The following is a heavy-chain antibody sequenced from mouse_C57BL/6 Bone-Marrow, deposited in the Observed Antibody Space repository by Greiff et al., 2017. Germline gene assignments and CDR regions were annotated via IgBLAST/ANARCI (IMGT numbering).Heavy chain of an antibody. Sequence: VKVVESGPELVKPGASVKLSCKASGYTFTSYDINWVKQRPGQGLEWIGWIYPRAGSTNYNEKFKGKATLTVDTSSSTAYMELHSLTSEDSAVYFCARLEFDGSSGDWYFDVWGTGTTVTVSS. D-gene: IGHD1-1*01. J-gene: IGHJ1*03. CDR3: ARLEFDGSSGDWYFDV. CDR1: GYTFTSYD. V-gene: IGHV1-85*01. CDR2: IYPRAGST.